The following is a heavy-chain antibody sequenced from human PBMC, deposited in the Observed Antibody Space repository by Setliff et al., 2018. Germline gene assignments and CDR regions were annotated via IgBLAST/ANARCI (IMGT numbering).Heavy chain of an antibody. CDR3: MKKIIAGGGPPYDYFDY. D-gene: IGHD1-26*01. J-gene: IGHJ4*02. CDR1: GFTFSSYE. Sequence: PGGSLRLSCAASGFTFSSYEMNWVRQAPGKGLEWVSYISSSGSTIYYADSVKGRFTISRDNAKNSLYLQMNSLRAEDTAVYYWMKKIIAGGGPPYDYFDYWGQGTLVTVSS. CDR2: ISSSGSTI. V-gene: IGHV3-48*03.